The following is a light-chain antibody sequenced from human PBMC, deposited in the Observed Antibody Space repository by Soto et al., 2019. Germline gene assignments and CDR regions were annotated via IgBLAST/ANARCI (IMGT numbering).Light chain of an antibody. J-gene: IGKJ1*01. CDR3: QQYGSSPWT. Sequence: ETVLTQSPGPLSLSPGERATLSCRASQTIRSNYLAWYRQTPGQAPSLLIYGASNRATGIADRFSGSGSGTDFTLIISRLEPEDFALYYCQQYGSSPWTFGQGTKVEIK. V-gene: IGKV3-20*01. CDR1: QTIRSNY. CDR2: GAS.